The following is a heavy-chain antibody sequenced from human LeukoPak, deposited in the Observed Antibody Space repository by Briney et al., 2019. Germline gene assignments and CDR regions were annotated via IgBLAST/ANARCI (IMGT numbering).Heavy chain of an antibody. J-gene: IGHJ4*02. CDR3: ARRHYGSGGSIRY. D-gene: IGHD3-10*01. V-gene: IGHV4-39*07. CDR2: INHSGST. Sequence: SETLSLTCTVSGGSISSSSYYWGWIRQPPGKGLEWIGEINHSGSTNYNPSLKSRVTISVDTSKNQFSLKLSSVTAADTAVYYCARRHYGSGGSIRYWGQGTLVTVSP. CDR1: GGSISSSSYY.